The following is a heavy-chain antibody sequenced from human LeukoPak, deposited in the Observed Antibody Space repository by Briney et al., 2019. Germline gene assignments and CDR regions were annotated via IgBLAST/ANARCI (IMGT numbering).Heavy chain of an antibody. J-gene: IGHJ4*02. CDR1: GGSISSYY. CDR3: ARGLYLTTRGGAAAGFLDY. CDR2: IYTSGST. V-gene: IGHV4-4*07. Sequence: SETLSLTCTVSGGSISSYYWSWIRQPAGKGLEWIGRIYTSGSTNYNPSLKSRVTISVDTSQKQFSLRLSSVTAADTAVYYCARGLYLTTRGGAAAGFLDYWGQGNLVTVSS. D-gene: IGHD6-13*01.